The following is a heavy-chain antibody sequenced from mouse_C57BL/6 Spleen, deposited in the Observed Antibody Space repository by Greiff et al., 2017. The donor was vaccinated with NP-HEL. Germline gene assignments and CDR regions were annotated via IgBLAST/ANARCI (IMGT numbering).Heavy chain of an antibody. J-gene: IGHJ2*01. D-gene: IGHD1-1*01. CDR3: ARIKKIVATYVDY. CDR1: GYTFTSYW. V-gene: IGHV1S81*02. CDR2: TNPTNGRT. Sequence: QVQLQQSGAELVKAGASVKMSCKASGYTFTSYWMHWVKQRLGQGLEWFAETNPTNGRTYYNEKFKSKATLTVDKSSSTAYILLSGPTFEDSAVYYCARIKKIVATYVDYWGQGTTLIVSS.